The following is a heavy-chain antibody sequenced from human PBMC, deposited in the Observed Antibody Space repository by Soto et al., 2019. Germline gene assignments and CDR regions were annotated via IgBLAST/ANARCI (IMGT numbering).Heavy chain of an antibody. CDR2: ISGSGGST. Sequence: GGSLRLSCAASGFTFSSYAMSWFRQAPGKGLEWVSAISGSGGSTYYADSVKGRFTISRDNSKNTLYLQMNSLRAEDTAVYYCAKSSGGYSGYDYWGPRPLDYWGQGTLVTVSS. J-gene: IGHJ4*02. CDR1: GFTFSSYA. V-gene: IGHV3-23*01. D-gene: IGHD5-12*01. CDR3: AKSSGGYSGYDYWGPRPLDY.